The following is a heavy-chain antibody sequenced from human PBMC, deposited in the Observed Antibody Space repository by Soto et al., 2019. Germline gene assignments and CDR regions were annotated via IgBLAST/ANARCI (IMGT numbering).Heavy chain of an antibody. Sequence: SGPTLVNPPQTLTLTCTFSGFSLSTSGVGVGWIRQPPGKALEWLALIYWNDDKRYSPSLKSRLTITKDTSKNQVVLTMTNMDPVDTATYYCAHTGTHYDILTGPDYWGQGTLVTVSS. CDR1: GFSLSTSGVG. J-gene: IGHJ4*02. CDR2: IYWNDDK. CDR3: AHTGTHYDILTGPDY. D-gene: IGHD3-9*01. V-gene: IGHV2-5*01.